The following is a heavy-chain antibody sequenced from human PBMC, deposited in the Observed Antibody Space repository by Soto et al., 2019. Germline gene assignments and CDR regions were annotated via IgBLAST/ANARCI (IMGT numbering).Heavy chain of an antibody. CDR3: EKGRRDDTLTGFYLTYFDY. Sequence: EVQLLESGGGLVQPGSSLRLSCAASGFTFSNYAMSWVRQTPGGGLEWVSSISGSGGSTFYADSVKGRFTISRDNPTNTLYLQMNSLRADDTAVYYCEKGRRDDTLTGFYLTYFDYWGRGTLVTVPS. CDR1: GFTFSNYA. V-gene: IGHV3-23*01. D-gene: IGHD3-9*01. J-gene: IGHJ4*02. CDR2: ISGSGGST.